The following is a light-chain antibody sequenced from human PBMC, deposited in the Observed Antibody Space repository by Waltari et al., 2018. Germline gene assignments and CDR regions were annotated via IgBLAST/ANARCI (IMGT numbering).Light chain of an antibody. V-gene: IGKV3-20*01. Sequence: EIVLTQSPGTLSLSPGESATLSCRASQSVSRTLAWYQQKPGQAPKLPIYGASIRATGIPDRFTGSGSGTDFSLTISSLEPEDFAIYFCQHYVRLPATFGQGTKVEIK. CDR3: QHYVRLPAT. CDR2: GAS. J-gene: IGKJ1*01. CDR1: QSVSRT.